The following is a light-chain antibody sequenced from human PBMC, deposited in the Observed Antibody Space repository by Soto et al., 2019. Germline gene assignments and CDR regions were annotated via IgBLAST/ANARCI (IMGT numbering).Light chain of an antibody. CDR1: QDIGSW. J-gene: IGKJ5*01. CDR3: QQANRFPVS. CDR2: AAS. V-gene: IGKV1D-12*01. Sequence: DIQMTQSASSVSASVGDRVTITCRASQDIGSWFAWYQQKPGKVPKLLIYAASILQSGVPSRFSGSGSGTDFTLTINNLQPEDFATYYCQQANRFPVSFGQGTRLEIK.